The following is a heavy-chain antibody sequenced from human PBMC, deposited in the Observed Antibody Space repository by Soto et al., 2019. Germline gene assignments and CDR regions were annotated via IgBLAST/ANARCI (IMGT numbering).Heavy chain of an antibody. CDR3: AKDGDFYDCETGYYRTGHYFDY. CDR2: LSAGGGSP. V-gene: IGHV3-23*01. CDR1: EFIFQNYA. J-gene: IGHJ4*02. Sequence: PGGSLRLSXGASEFIFQNYAISWVRQTPGKGLEWVSFLSAGGGSPNYADSVKGRFTISRDTSKNMVYLQMNSLRAEDTAVYYCAKDGDFYDCETGYYRTGHYFDYWGQGTPVTVSS. D-gene: IGHD3-3*01.